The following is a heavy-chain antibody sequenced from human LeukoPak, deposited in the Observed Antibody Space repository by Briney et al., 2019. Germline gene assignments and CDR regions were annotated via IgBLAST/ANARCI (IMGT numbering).Heavy chain of an antibody. D-gene: IGHD1-1*01. CDR1: GYSFTSYW. J-gene: IGHJ4*02. Sequence: GESLKISCKGSGYSFTSYWIGWVRQMPGKGLEWMGIASPSDSDTRYSPSFQGQVTISADKSITTAYLQWSSLKASDTATYYCVRQPRVHTPDFWGQGTLVTVSS. CDR3: VRQPRVHTPDF. CDR2: ASPSDSDT. V-gene: IGHV5-51*01.